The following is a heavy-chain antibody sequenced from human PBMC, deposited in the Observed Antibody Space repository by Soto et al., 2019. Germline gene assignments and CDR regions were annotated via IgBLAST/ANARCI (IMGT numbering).Heavy chain of an antibody. J-gene: IGHJ4*02. CDR3: ARLQSRHLVDY. Sequence: PWETLSLTCTVSGSCLNRSGYYWGWIRQPPGKGLEWIGSMFYGVSTYYNPSLKSRVTVSVDTSKNQFSLNLRSVTAADTAVYYCARLQSRHLVDYSGQGTLVTVSS. D-gene: IGHD3-3*02. V-gene: IGHV4-39*01. CDR2: MFYGVST. CDR1: GSCLNRSGYY.